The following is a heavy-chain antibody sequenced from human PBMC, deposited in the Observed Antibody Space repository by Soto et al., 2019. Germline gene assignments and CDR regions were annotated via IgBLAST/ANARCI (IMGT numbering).Heavy chain of an antibody. V-gene: IGHV3-33*01. Sequence: GGSLRLSCAASGFTFSSYGMHWVRQAPGKGLEWVAVIWYDGSNKYYADSVKGRFTISRDNSKNTLYLQMNSLRAEDTAVYYCARGSDHYYDTKPGVFEIWGQGTMVTGS. CDR1: GFTFSSYG. CDR2: IWYDGSNK. J-gene: IGHJ3*02. CDR3: ARGSDHYYDTKPGVFEI. D-gene: IGHD3-22*01.